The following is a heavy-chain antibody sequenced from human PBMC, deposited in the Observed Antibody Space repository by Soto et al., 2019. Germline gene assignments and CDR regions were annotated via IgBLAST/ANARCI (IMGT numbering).Heavy chain of an antibody. CDR3: ANFKYSSSWYYFDY. J-gene: IGHJ4*02. Sequence: GGSLRLSCAASGFTFSSYAMSWVRQAPGKGPEWVSAISGSGGSTYYADSVKGRFTISRDNSKNTLYLQMNSLRAEDTAVYYCANFKYSSSWYYFDYWGQGTLVTVSS. D-gene: IGHD6-13*01. CDR1: GFTFSSYA. V-gene: IGHV3-23*01. CDR2: ISGSGGST.